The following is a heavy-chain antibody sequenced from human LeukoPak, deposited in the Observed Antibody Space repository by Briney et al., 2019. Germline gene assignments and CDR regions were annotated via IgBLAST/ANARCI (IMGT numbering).Heavy chain of an antibody. CDR3: TGRPYSSSWYYFDY. D-gene: IGHD6-13*01. CDR2: ISSSGSML. V-gene: IGHV3-11*04. CDR1: GFTFSDYY. Sequence: GGSLRLSCTVSGFTFSDYYMSWVRQAPGKGLEWVSYISSSGSMLHYADSVEGRFTISRDNAKNSLYLQMSSLRVEDTAVYYCTGRPYSSSWYYFDYWGQGTLVTVSS. J-gene: IGHJ4*02.